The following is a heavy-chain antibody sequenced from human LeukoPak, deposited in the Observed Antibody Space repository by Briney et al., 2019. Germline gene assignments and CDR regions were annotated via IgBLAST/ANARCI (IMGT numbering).Heavy chain of an antibody. V-gene: IGHV3-53*01. D-gene: IGHD3-22*01. Sequence: PGGSLRLSCAASGFTVSSNYMSWVRQAPGKGLEWVSVIYSGGSTYYADSVKGRFTISRDNSKNTLYLQMNSLRAEDTVVYYCAREIRGYYYDSSGVFDYWGQGTLVTVSS. CDR2: IYSGGST. CDR3: AREIRGYYYDSSGVFDY. J-gene: IGHJ4*02. CDR1: GFTVSSNY.